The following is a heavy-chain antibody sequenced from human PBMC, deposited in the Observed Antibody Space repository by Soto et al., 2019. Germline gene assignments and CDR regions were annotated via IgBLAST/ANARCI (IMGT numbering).Heavy chain of an antibody. V-gene: IGHV1-18*01. CDR2: ISAYNGNT. D-gene: IGHD1-26*01. CDR3: ARDQAYSGSYISPFGY. CDR1: GYTFTSYG. J-gene: IGHJ4*02. Sequence: QVQLVQSGAEVKKPGASVKVSCKASGYTFTSYGISWVRQAPGQGLEWMGWISAYNGNTNYAQKLQGRVTMTTDTXTTXAYMEMRSLRSDDTAVYYCARDQAYSGSYISPFGYWGQGTLVTVSS.